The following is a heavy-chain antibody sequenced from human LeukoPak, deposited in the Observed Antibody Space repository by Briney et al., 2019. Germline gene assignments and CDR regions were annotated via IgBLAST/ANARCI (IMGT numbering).Heavy chain of an antibody. CDR3: ASSNSSSWYTQLGY. CDR2: IYYSGST. D-gene: IGHD6-13*01. CDR1: GGSISISSYY. J-gene: IGHJ4*02. V-gene: IGHV4-39*01. Sequence: PSETLSLTCTVCGGSISISSYYWGWIRQPPGKGLEWIGSIYYSGSTYYNPSLKSRVTISVDTSKNQFSLKLSSVTAADTAVYYCASSNSSSWYTQLGYWGQGTLVTVSS.